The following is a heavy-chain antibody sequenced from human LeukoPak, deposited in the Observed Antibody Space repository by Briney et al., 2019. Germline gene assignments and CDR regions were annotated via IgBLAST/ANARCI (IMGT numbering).Heavy chain of an antibody. D-gene: IGHD6-19*01. Sequence: PGGSLRLSCAASGFTFSSYWMSWVRQAPGKGLEWVANIKQDGSEKYYVDSVKGRFTISRDNAKNSLYLQMNSLRAEDTAVYYCARTSSTGYSSGWYKDYWGQGTLVTVSS. CDR3: ARTSSTGYSSGWYKDY. CDR2: IKQDGSEK. J-gene: IGHJ4*02. V-gene: IGHV3-7*01. CDR1: GFTFSSYW.